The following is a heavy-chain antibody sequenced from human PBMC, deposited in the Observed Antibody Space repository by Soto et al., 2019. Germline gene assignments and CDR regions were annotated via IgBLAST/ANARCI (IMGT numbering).Heavy chain of an antibody. CDR2: MNPNTGNT. J-gene: IGHJ6*03. CDR3: ARAVRRAHIKEDYNYTLVV. V-gene: IGHV1-8*01. CDR1: GYTFINYD. Sequence: GASVKVSCKASGYTFINYDINWVRQASGQGLEWMGWMNPNTGNTGYAQKFQGRVSMTRNASISTAYMELSSLRSEDTAVYYCARAVRRAHIKEDYNYTLVVWGKGTTFTVPS.